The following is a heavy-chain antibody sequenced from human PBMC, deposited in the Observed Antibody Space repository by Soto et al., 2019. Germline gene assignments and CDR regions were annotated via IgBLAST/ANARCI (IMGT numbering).Heavy chain of an antibody. V-gene: IGHV3-74*01. Sequence: PGGSLRLSCAASVFNFSPYWMHWVRQTPGKGLVWVSRINAEGNTIYADSVKGRFTISRDNAKNMLYLQMTSLRAEDTAVYFCARGSNTAFDPWGQGTLVTVSS. CDR2: INAEGNT. CDR3: ARGSNTAFDP. D-gene: IGHD2-21*02. J-gene: IGHJ5*02. CDR1: VFNFSPYW.